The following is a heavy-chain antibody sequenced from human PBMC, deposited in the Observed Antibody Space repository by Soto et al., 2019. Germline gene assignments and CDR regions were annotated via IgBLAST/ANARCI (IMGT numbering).Heavy chain of an antibody. CDR2: IDPSDSYT. V-gene: IGHV5-10-1*01. CDR3: ARRVRNYDSSGYTTKFDY. D-gene: IGHD3-22*01. CDR1: GYSFTSYW. J-gene: IGHJ4*02. Sequence: GESLKISCKGSGYSFTSYWISWVRQMPGKGLEWMGRIDPSDSYTNYSPSFQGHVTISADKSISTAYLQWSSLKASDTAMYYFARRVRNYDSSGYTTKFDYWGQGTLVTVSS.